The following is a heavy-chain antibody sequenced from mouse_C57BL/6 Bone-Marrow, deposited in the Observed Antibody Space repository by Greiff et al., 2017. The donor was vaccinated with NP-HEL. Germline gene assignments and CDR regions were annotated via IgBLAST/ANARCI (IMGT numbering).Heavy chain of an antibody. Sequence: QVQLQQPGAELVMPGASVKLSCKASGYTFTSYWMHWVKQRPGQGLEWIGEIDPSDSYTNYNQKFKGKSTLTVDKSSSTAYMQLSSLTSEDSAVYYCARRGGYYSKGGYFDVWGTGTTVTVSS. J-gene: IGHJ1*03. CDR3: ARRGGYYSKGGYFDV. D-gene: IGHD2-5*01. V-gene: IGHV1-69*01. CDR1: GYTFTSYW. CDR2: IDPSDSYT.